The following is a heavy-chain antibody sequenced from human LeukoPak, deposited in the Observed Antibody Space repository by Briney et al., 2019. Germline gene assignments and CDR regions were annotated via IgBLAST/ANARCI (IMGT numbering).Heavy chain of an antibody. CDR1: GGTFSNYA. V-gene: IGHV1-69*05. J-gene: IGHJ5*02. D-gene: IGHD3-22*01. Sequence: SVKVSCKASGGTFSNYAISWVRQAPGQGLEWMGGIIPIFGTANYAQKFQGRVTITTDESTSTAYMELSSLRSEDTAVYYCARGAWYYDSSGYYNWFDPWGQGTLVTVSS. CDR2: IIPIFGTA. CDR3: ARGAWYYDSSGYYNWFDP.